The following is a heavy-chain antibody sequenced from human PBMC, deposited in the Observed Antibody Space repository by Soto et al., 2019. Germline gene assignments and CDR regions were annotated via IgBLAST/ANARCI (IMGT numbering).Heavy chain of an antibody. J-gene: IGHJ4*02. V-gene: IGHV4-59*01. CDR2: IYYSGST. CDR3: ARGGGGLVVPADTFDY. Sequence: SKTLSLTCTVSGGSISSYYWSWIRQPPGKGLEWIGYIYYSGSTNYNPSLKSRVTISVDTSKNQFSLKLSSVTAADTAVYYCARGGGGLVVPADTFDYWGQGTLVTVYS. CDR1: GGSISSYY. D-gene: IGHD2-2*01.